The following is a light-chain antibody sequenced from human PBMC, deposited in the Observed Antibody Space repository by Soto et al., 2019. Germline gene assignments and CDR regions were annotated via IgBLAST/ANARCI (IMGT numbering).Light chain of an antibody. CDR1: QSISIN. CDR3: PQYYDWPLP. Sequence: ETVMTQSPATLSVSPGERATLSCRASQSISINLAWYQQKPGQAPRLLIYDASTRATGVPARFSGSGSGTEFTLTISSLQSEDFAVYYCPQYYDWPLPFGGGTEVENK. V-gene: IGKV3-15*01. CDR2: DAS. J-gene: IGKJ4*01.